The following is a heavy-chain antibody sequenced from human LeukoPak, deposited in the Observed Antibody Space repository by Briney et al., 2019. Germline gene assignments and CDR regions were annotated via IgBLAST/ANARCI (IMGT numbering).Heavy chain of an antibody. Sequence: GGSLRLSCVASGFMFSKYGMSWVRQAPGKGLEWVSVISGGGGQTYYGDSVKGRFTISRDNSKNTVYLQMNSLRAEDTAVYYCAKDVRDIVVLIDTYMYWGQGTLVTVSS. CDR3: AKDVRDIVVLIDTYMY. CDR1: GFMFSKYG. D-gene: IGHD2-21*01. CDR2: ISGGGGQT. J-gene: IGHJ4*02. V-gene: IGHV3-23*01.